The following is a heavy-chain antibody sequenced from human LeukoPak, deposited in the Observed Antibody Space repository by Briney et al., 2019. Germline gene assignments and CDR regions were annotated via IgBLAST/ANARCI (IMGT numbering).Heavy chain of an antibody. CDR3: ARVSRYFDWLPYNYGMDV. CDR1: GGTFSSYA. Sequence: SVKVSCKASGGTFSSYAISWVRQAPGQGLEWMGGIIPIFGTANYAQKLQGRVTMTTDTSTSTAYMELRSLRSDDTAVYYCARVSRYFDWLPYNYGMDVWGKGTTVTVSS. CDR2: IIPIFGTA. D-gene: IGHD3-9*01. J-gene: IGHJ6*04. V-gene: IGHV1-69*05.